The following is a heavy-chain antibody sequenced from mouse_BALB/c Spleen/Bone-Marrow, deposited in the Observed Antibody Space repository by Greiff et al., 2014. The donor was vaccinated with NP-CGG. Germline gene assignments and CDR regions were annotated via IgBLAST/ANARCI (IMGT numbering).Heavy chain of an antibody. J-gene: IGHJ3*01. CDR2: VNPNNGDI. V-gene: IGHV1-26*01. Sequence: VQLQQPGPDLVKPGASVKISCKASGYSFTGYYMYWVKQSHGKSLEWIGRVNPNNGDISYNQKFKGKAILTVDKSSSTAYMELRSLTSEDAAVYYCSRSTATGFAYWGQGTLVTVSA. CDR1: GYSFTGYY. CDR3: SRSTATGFAY. D-gene: IGHD1-2*01.